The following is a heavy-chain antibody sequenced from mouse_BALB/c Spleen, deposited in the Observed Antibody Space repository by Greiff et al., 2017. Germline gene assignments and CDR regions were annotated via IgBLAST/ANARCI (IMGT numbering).Heavy chain of an antibody. V-gene: IGHV1S137*01. CDR2: ISTYYGDA. D-gene: IGHD1-1*01. Sequence: VKLVESGAELVRPGVSVKISCKGSGYTFTDYAMHWVKQSHAKSLEWIGVISTYYGDASYNQKFKGKATMTVDKSSSTAYMELARLTSEDSAIYYCARSNYGSSYGFAYWGQGTLVTVSA. CDR1: GYTFTDYA. J-gene: IGHJ3*01. CDR3: ARSNYGSSYGFAY.